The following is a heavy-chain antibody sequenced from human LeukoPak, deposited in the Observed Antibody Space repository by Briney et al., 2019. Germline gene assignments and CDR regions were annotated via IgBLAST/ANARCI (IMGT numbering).Heavy chain of an antibody. CDR2: IYHSGST. Sequence: PSETLSLTFAVSGYSISSGYYWGWIRQPPGKGLEWIGSIYHSGSTYYNPSLKSRVTISVDTSRNQFSLKLSSVTAADTAVYYCAGDYGYAGDWFDPWGQGTLVTVSS. V-gene: IGHV4-38-2*02. J-gene: IGHJ5*02. CDR3: AGDYGYAGDWFDP. D-gene: IGHD2-2*01. CDR1: GYSISSGYY.